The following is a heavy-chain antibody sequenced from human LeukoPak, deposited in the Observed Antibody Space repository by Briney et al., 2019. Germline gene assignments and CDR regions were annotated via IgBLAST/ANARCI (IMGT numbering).Heavy chain of an antibody. D-gene: IGHD6-19*01. Sequence: GGSLRLSCAASGFTFSSYWMSWVRRAPGKGLEWVANIKQDGSEKYYVDSVKGRFTISRDNAKNSLYLQMNSLRAEDTAVYYCARVRGAGLFDYWGQGTLVTVSS. J-gene: IGHJ4*02. V-gene: IGHV3-7*01. CDR2: IKQDGSEK. CDR3: ARVRGAGLFDY. CDR1: GFTFSSYW.